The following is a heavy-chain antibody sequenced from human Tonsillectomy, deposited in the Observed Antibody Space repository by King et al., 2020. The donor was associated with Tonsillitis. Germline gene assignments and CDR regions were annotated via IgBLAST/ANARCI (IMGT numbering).Heavy chain of an antibody. CDR3: AREGVNYYDSSGYGMDV. V-gene: IGHV1-46*01. D-gene: IGHD3-22*01. Sequence: HVQLVESGAEVKKPGAPVKVSCKASGYTFTSYYMHWVRQAPGQGLEWMGIINPSGGSTSYAQKFQGRVTMTRDTSKSTVYMELSSLRSEATAVYYCAREGVNYYDSSGYGMDVWGQGATVTVSS. CDR1: GYTFTSYY. J-gene: IGHJ6*02. CDR2: INPSGGST.